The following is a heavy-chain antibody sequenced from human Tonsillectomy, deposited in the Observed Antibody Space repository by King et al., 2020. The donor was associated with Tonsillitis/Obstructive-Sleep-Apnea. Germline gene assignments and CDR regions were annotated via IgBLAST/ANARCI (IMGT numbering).Heavy chain of an antibody. Sequence: QLVQSGGGWVKPGGSLRLSCAASGFTFSDNYMSWIRQAPGKGLECISYISSRGSSIYYADSVKGRFTISRDNAKNSLYLQMNSLRAEDTAVYYCAGAHGWILDWGQGTLVTVSS. V-gene: IGHV3-11*01. D-gene: IGHD5-12*01. CDR3: AGAHGWILD. CDR2: ISSRGSSI. CDR1: GFTFSDNY. J-gene: IGHJ4*02.